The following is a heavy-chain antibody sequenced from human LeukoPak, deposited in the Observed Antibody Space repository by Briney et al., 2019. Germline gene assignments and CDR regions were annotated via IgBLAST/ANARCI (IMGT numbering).Heavy chain of an antibody. J-gene: IGHJ3*02. CDR3: ARVYGGNMRDAFDI. CDR1: GFTFSTIR. CDR2: ISSGSSYI. Sequence: PGGSRRLPCAPSGFTFSTIRMNWVRQAQGRGREWVWSISSGSSYIYYADSVKGRFTISRDNAKNSLYLQMNSLRAEDTAVYYCARVYGGNMRDAFDIWGQGTMVTVS. D-gene: IGHD4-23*01. V-gene: IGHV3-21*01.